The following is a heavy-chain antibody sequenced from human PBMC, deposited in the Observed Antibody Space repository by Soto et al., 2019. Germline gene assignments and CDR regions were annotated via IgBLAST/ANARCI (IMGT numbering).Heavy chain of an antibody. J-gene: IGHJ5*02. CDR3: AGLQSMRLSGLDP. CDR2: IYYSGST. Sequence: SETLSLTCTVSGGSISSGDYYWSWIRQPPGKGLEWIGYIYYSGSTYYNPSLKSRVTISVDTSKNQFPLKLSSVTAADTAVYYCAGLQSMRLSGLDPWGQGTLVTVSS. D-gene: IGHD3-16*02. V-gene: IGHV4-30-4*01. CDR1: GGSISSGDYY.